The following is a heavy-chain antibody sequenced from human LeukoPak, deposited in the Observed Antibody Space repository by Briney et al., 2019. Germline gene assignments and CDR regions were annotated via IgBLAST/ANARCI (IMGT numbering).Heavy chain of an antibody. V-gene: IGHV4-61*02. CDR1: GGSISSGSYY. Sequence: TTSETLSLTCTVSGGSISSGSYYWSWIRQPAGKGLEWIGRIYTSGSTNYNPSLKSRVTISIDASKNQFSLRLSSVTAADTAVYYCTRGGELMNFWGQGTLVTVSS. D-gene: IGHD1-26*01. CDR2: IYTSGST. CDR3: TRGGELMNF. J-gene: IGHJ4*02.